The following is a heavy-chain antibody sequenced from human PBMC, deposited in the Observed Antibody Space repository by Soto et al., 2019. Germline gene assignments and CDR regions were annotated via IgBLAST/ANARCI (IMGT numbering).Heavy chain of an antibody. CDR2: LKSDGSGT. J-gene: IGHJ4*02. CDR1: GFTFSSYW. D-gene: IGHD3-22*01. Sequence: EVQLVESGGGLVQPGGSLRLSCAASGFTFSSYWMHWVRQAPGKGLVWVSRLKSDGSGTTYADSVKGRLTISRDNAKNTLYLQMKSLRAEDTAVYYCVSGDVDYYDGNGYLGRHWGQGTLVTVSS. V-gene: IGHV3-74*01. CDR3: VSGDVDYYDGNGYLGRH.